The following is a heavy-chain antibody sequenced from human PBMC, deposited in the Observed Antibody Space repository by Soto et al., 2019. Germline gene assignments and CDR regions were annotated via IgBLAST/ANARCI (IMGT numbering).Heavy chain of an antibody. J-gene: IGHJ4*02. D-gene: IGHD6-13*01. CDR3: SRQSSLGYFDY. CDR2: INPNSGGT. CDR1: GYTFIGYY. Sequence: QVQLVQSGAEVKKPGASVKVSCKASGYTFIGYYMHWVRQAPGQGLEGMGWINPNSGGTNYAQKSQGRVTMTKDTSISTANMELSRLRSDDTAVYYCSRQSSLGYFDYGGQGTLVTVS. V-gene: IGHV1-2*02.